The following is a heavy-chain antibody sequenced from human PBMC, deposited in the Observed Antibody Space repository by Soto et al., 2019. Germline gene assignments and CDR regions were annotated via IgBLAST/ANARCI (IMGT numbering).Heavy chain of an antibody. CDR1: GGSISSGDYY. Sequence: QVQLQESGPGLVKPSQTLSLTCTVSGGSISSGDYYWSWIRQPPGKGLEWIGYIYYSGSTYYNPSLKSLVTISVDTSKNQFSLKLSSVTAADTAVYYCARHLGIAAAGHYYYYGMDVWGQGTTVTVSS. V-gene: IGHV4-30-4*01. CDR2: IYYSGST. CDR3: ARHLGIAAAGHYYYYGMDV. D-gene: IGHD6-13*01. J-gene: IGHJ6*02.